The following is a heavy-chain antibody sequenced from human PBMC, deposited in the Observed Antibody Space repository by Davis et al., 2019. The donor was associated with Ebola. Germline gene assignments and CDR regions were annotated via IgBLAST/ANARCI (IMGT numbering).Heavy chain of an antibody. V-gene: IGHV3-74*01. D-gene: IGHD6-13*01. J-gene: IGHJ6*04. CDR1: GFTFSSFW. CDR3: VRAGWQQLGHYGMDV. Sequence: HTGGSLRLSCAASGFTFSSFWMNWVRQAPGKGLVWVARINSDGSGTTYADSVKGRFTISRDKAKNTLYLQMNGLRAEDTAVYYCVRAGWQQLGHYGMDVWGKGTTVTVSS. CDR2: INSDGSGT.